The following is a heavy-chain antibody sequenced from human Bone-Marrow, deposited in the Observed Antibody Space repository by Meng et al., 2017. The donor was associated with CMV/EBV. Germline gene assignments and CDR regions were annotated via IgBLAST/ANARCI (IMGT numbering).Heavy chain of an antibody. CDR2: INHSGST. V-gene: IGHV4-34*01. Sequence: SETLSLTCAVYGGSFSGYYWSWIRQPPGKGLEWIGEINHSGSTNYNPSLKSRVTISVDTSKNQFSLKLSSVTAADTAVYYCARDGYNLPLDIWGQGTMVNVSS. CDR1: GGSFSGYY. D-gene: IGHD5-24*01. J-gene: IGHJ3*02. CDR3: ARDGYNLPLDI.